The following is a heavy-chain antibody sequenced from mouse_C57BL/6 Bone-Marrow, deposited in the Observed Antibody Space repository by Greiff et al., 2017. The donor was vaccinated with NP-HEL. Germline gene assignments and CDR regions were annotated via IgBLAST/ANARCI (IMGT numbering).Heavy chain of an antibody. CDR1: GFTFSSYA. V-gene: IGHV5-4*01. D-gene: IGHD1-1*01. CDR3: AREDYGSRGSYAMDY. CDR2: ISDGGSYT. Sequence: EVKVVESGGGLVKPGGSLKLSCAASGFTFSSYAMSWVRQTPEKRLEWVATISDGGSYTYYPDNVKGRFTISRDNAKNNLYLQMSHLKSEDTAMYYCAREDYGSRGSYAMDYWGQGTSVTVSS. J-gene: IGHJ4*01.